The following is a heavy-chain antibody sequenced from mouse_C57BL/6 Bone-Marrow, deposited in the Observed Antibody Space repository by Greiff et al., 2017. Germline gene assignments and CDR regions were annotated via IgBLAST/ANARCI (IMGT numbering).Heavy chain of an antibody. D-gene: IGHD2-10*02. Sequence: QVQLQQSGAELVKPGASVKLSCKASGYTFTEYTIHWVKQRSGQGLEWIGWFYPGGGSIKYNEKFKDKATLTADKSSSTVYMELSKLTSQDAADSFFERHEGYGNYVAGFAYWGQGTLVTVSA. V-gene: IGHV1-62-2*01. CDR1: GYTFTEYT. CDR2: FYPGGGSI. J-gene: IGHJ3*01. CDR3: ERHEGYGNYVAGFAY.